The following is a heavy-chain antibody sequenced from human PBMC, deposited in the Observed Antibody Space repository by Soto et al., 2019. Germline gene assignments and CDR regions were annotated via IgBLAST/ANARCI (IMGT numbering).Heavy chain of an antibody. CDR2: IWYDGSNK. V-gene: IGHV3-33*01. CDR3: AREKGLHNVDTEGWAY. D-gene: IGHD5-18*01. Sequence: QVQLVESGGGVVQPGRSLRLSCAASGFTFSSYGMHWVRQAPGKGLEWVAVIWYDGSNKYYADSVKGRFTISRDNSKNTLYLQMNSLRAEDTAVYYCAREKGLHNVDTEGWAYWGQGTLVTVSS. CDR1: GFTFSSYG. J-gene: IGHJ4*02.